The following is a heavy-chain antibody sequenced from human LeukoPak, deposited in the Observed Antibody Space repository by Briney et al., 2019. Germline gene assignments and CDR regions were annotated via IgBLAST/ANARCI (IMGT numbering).Heavy chain of an antibody. J-gene: IGHJ6*03. D-gene: IGHD3-3*01. CDR2: MNPNSGNT. CDR3: AWLTYYDFWSGYYRHYMDV. Sequence: GASVKVSCKASGYTFTSYDINWVRQATGQGLEWMGWMNPNSGNTGYAQKFQGRVTMTRNTSISTAYMELSSLRSEDTAVYYCAWLTYYDFWSGYYRHYMDVWGKGTTVTVSS. V-gene: IGHV1-8*01. CDR1: GYTFTSYD.